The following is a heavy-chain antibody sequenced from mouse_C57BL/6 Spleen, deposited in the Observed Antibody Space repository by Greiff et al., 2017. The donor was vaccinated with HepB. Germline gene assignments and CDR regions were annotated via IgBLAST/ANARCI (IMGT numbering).Heavy chain of an antibody. CDR2: IDPSDSYT. J-gene: IGHJ2*01. CDR1: GYTFTSYW. CDR3: ARNEDSNYGL. Sequence: QVQLQQSGAELVKPGASVKLSCKASGYTFTSYWMQWVKQRPGQGLEWIGEIDPSDSYTNYNQKFKGKATLTVDTSSSTAYMQLSSLTSEDSAVYYCARNEDSNYGLWGQGTTLTVSS. D-gene: IGHD2-5*01. V-gene: IGHV1-50*01.